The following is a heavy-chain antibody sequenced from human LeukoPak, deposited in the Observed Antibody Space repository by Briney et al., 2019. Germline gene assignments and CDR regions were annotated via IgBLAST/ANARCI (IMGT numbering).Heavy chain of an antibody. V-gene: IGHV1-46*01. CDR3: ASQTYENNSSSWSFDY. Sequence: ASVKVSCKASGYTFTSYYMHWVRQAPGQGLEWMGIINPSGGSTSYAQKFRGRVTMTRDMSTSTVYMELSSLRSEDTAVYYCASQTYENNSSSWSFDYWGQGTLVTVSS. CDR2: INPSGGST. J-gene: IGHJ4*02. D-gene: IGHD6-13*01. CDR1: GYTFTSYY.